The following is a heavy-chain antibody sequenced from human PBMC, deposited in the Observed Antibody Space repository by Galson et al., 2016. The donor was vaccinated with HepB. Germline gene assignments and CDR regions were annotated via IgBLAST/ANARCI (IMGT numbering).Heavy chain of an antibody. V-gene: IGHV3-21*03. CDR3: ATVVMVTAGYDC. CDR1: GFTFRTYS. Sequence: SLRLSCAASGFTFRTYSMNWVRQAPGKGLEWVSSISSSSSYIYYADSVKGRFTISRDNAKNSLYLQMDSLKSEDTAVYYCATVVMVTAGYDCWGQGTLVTFSS. CDR2: ISSSSSYI. D-gene: IGHD2-15*01. J-gene: IGHJ4*02.